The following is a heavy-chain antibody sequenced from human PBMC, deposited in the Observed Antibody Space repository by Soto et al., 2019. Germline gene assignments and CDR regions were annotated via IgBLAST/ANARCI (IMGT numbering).Heavy chain of an antibody. V-gene: IGHV4-31*03. D-gene: IGHD2-8*01. J-gene: IGHJ4*02. CDR2: IYSTGST. Sequence: QVQLEASGPGLVKPSQTVSLTCSVSGGSIRSGGYFWTWIRQHPGKGLEYIGHIYSTGSTYYIPSLRRRLTLSLDTSKNQFSLNLTSVTAADTALYFCARLNSGLYQSFASWGQGALVTVSS. CDR3: ARLNSGLYQSFAS. CDR1: GGSIRSGGYF.